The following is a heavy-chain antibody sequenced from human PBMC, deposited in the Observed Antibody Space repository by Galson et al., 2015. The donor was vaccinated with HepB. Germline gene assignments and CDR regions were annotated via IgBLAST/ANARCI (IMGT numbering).Heavy chain of an antibody. CDR2: ISSSSSYI. CDR3: ARASVIATHY. V-gene: IGHV3-21*01. CDR1: GFTFSSYS. D-gene: IGHD2/OR15-2a*01. J-gene: IGHJ4*02. Sequence: SLRLSGAASGFTFSSYSMNWVRQAPGKGLEWVSSISSSSSYIYYADSVKGRFTISRDNAKNSLYLQMNSLRAEDTAVYYCARASVIATHYWGQGTLVTVSS.